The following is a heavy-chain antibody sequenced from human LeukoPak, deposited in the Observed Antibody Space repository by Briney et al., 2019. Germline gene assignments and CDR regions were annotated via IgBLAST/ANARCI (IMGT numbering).Heavy chain of an antibody. D-gene: IGHD6-19*01. CDR2: INSDGSST. J-gene: IGHJ4*02. CDR1: GFTFSSYW. V-gene: IGHV3-74*01. CDR3: ARDPGQAVAGTLGFDY. Sequence: GGSLRLSCAASGFTFSSYWMHWVRQAPGKGLVWVSRINSDGSSTSYADSVKGRFTISRDNAKNTLYVQMNSLRSDDTAVYYCARDPGQAVAGTLGFDYWGQGTLVTVSS.